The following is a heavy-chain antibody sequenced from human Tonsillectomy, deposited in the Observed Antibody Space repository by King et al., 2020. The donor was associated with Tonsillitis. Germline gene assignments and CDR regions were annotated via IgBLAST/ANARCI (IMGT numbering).Heavy chain of an antibody. V-gene: IGHV5-51*01. Sequence: QLVQSGAEVKKPGESLKISCKGSGYSYTNYWIGWVRQMPGKGLEWMGIIYPGDSDTRFSPAFQGQVSISADKSISTAYLQWSSLKASDTAMYYCARLGILTGQGSSAFDIWVQGTMVTVSS. CDR3: ARLGILTGQGSSAFDI. CDR2: IYPGDSDT. J-gene: IGHJ3*02. CDR1: GYSYTNYW. D-gene: IGHD3-9*01.